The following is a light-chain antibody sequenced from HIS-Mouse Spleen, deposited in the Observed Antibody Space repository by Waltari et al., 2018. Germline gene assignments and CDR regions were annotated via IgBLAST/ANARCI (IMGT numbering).Light chain of an antibody. CDR3: NSRDSSGNHLV. Sequence: SYVLTQDPAVSVALGQTVRITCQGDSLRSYYASWYQQKPGQAPGLVIYGKNNRPSGIPDRFSGSSSGNTASLTITGAQAEDEADYYCNSRDSSGNHLVFGGGTKLTVL. CDR1: SLRSYY. J-gene: IGLJ2*01. CDR2: GKN. V-gene: IGLV3-19*01.